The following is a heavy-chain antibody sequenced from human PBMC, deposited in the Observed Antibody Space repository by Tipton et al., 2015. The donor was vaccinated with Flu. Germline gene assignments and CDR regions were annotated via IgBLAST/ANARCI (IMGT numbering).Heavy chain of an antibody. CDR1: GGSISSYY. Sequence: TLSLTCTVSGGSISSYYWSWIRQPPGKGLEWIGYIYYSGSTNYNPTLKSRVTISVDTSKNQVSLKLSSVTAADTAVYYCARYGTYDGSRYFQHWGRGTRVTVSS. CDR3: ARYGTYDGSRYFQH. J-gene: IGHJ1*01. V-gene: IGHV4-59*01. CDR2: IYYSGST. D-gene: IGHD1-26*01.